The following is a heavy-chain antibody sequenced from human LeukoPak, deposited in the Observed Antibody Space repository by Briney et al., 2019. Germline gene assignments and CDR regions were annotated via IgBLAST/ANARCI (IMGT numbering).Heavy chain of an antibody. Sequence: GGSLRLSCAISGFTFAKFAMSWVRQAPGKGLEWVANIKQDGSEIYYVDSVKGRFTISRDNAKNSLYLQMNSLRAEDTAVYYCARDGRKLRDGYNYGGQGTLVTVSS. CDR3: ARDGRKLRDGYNY. CDR2: IKQDGSEI. CDR1: GFTFAKFA. J-gene: IGHJ4*02. D-gene: IGHD5-24*01. V-gene: IGHV3-7*01.